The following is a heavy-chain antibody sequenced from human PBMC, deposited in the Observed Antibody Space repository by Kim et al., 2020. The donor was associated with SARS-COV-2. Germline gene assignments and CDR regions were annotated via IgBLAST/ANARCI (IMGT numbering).Heavy chain of an antibody. CDR3: ARFTGYSSSWSDAFDI. D-gene: IGHD6-13*01. J-gene: IGHJ3*02. Sequence: DSVKSRFSISRDNAKNSLYLQMTSLRAEDTAVYYCARFTGYSSSWSDAFDIWGQGTMVTVSS. V-gene: IGHV3-21*01.